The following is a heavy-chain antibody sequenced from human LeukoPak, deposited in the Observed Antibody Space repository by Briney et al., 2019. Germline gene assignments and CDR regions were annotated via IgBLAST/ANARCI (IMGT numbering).Heavy chain of an antibody. CDR2: IYYSGST. CDR1: GGSIGSYY. Sequence: PSETLSLTCTVSGGSIGSYYWSWIRQPPGKGLEWIGYIYYSGSTNYNPSLKSRVTISVDTSKNQFSLKLSSVTAADTAVYYCARHRRYSGSLDPWGQGTLVTVSS. CDR3: ARHRRYSGSLDP. J-gene: IGHJ5*02. V-gene: IGHV4-59*08. D-gene: IGHD1-26*01.